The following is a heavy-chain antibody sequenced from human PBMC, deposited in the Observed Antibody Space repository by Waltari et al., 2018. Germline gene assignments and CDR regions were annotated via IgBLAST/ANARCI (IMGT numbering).Heavy chain of an antibody. CDR1: GFTFSSYW. Sequence: EVQLVESGGGLVQPGGSLRLSCAVSGFTFSSYWMHWCRQTPGEGLVWLSRTNTDGSFTNYADSVEGRFTISRDNAKDTVYLQMNSLRAEDTAIYYCVRGSLNPGFDYWGQGTLVTVSS. CDR3: VRGSLNPGFDY. CDR2: TNTDGSFT. J-gene: IGHJ4*02. V-gene: IGHV3-74*01.